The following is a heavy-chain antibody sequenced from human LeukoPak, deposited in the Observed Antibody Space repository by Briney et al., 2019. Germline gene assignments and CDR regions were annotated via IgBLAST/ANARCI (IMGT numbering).Heavy chain of an antibody. CDR3: ASKLSSSSAADY. D-gene: IGHD6-6*01. V-gene: IGHV1-69*13. CDR1: GGTFSSYA. CDR2: IIPIFGTA. Sequence: ASVKVSCNASGGTFSSYAISWVRQAPGQGLEWMGGIIPIFGTANYAQKFQGRVTITADESTSTAYMELSSLRSEDTAVYYCASKLSSSSAADYSGQGTLVTVSS. J-gene: IGHJ4*02.